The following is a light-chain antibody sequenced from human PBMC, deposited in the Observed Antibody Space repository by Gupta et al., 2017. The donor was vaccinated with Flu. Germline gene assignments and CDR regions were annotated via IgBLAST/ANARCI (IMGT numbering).Light chain of an antibody. J-gene: IGLJ2*01. CDR2: DDD. CDR1: TSNIGDYY. Sequence: QSVLTQPPSVSAAPGQKVTISCSGGTSNIGDYYVSWYRQLPGTAPKLLIYDDDKRPSGIPDRFSGSKSGTSATLGITGLQTGDEAEYICATWDSRRRTMIFAGGTKLTVL. V-gene: IGLV1-51*01. CDR3: ATWDSRRRTMI.